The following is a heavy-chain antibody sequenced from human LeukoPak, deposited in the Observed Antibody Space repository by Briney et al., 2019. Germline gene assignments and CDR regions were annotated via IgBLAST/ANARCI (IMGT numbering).Heavy chain of an antibody. V-gene: IGHV3-23*01. J-gene: IGHJ4*02. CDR1: GFTFSSYA. D-gene: IGHD3-22*01. Sequence: GGSLRLSCAASGFTFSSYAMSWVRQAPGKGLEWVSAISGSGGSTYYADSVKGRFTISRDNSKNTLYLQMNSLRAEDTAVYYCAKDLYYYDSSGYYRTPPGFDYWGQGTLVTVSS. CDR3: AKDLYYYDSSGYYRTPPGFDY. CDR2: ISGSGGST.